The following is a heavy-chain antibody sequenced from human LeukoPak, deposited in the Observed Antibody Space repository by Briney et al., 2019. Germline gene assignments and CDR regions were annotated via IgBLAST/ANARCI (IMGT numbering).Heavy chain of an antibody. CDR3: ARGYCSGGSCYWGDY. CDR2: IYYTGNT. CDR1: GGSISSYY. J-gene: IGHJ4*02. V-gene: IGHV4-39*01. Sequence: SETLSLTCTVSGGSISSYYWGWIRQPPGTGLEWIGSIYYTGNTYYNPSLKSRLTFSVDTSRNQFSLKLTSVTAADTAVYYCARGYCSGGSCYWGDYWGQGTLVTVSS. D-gene: IGHD2-15*01.